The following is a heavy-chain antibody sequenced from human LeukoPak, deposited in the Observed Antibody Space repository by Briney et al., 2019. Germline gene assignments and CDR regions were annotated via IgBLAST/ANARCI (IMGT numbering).Heavy chain of an antibody. J-gene: IGHJ4*02. CDR1: VYTFTSYD. CDR3: ARAYDSSGYYRPVDY. CDR2: MNPNSGNT. Sequence: ASVTVSCKASVYTFTSYDINWVRQATGQGLEWMGWMNPNSGNTGYAQKFQGRVTMNRNISISTVYMELSSLRSEDTAVYYCARAYDSSGYYRPVDYWGQGTLVTVSS. V-gene: IGHV1-8*01. D-gene: IGHD3-22*01.